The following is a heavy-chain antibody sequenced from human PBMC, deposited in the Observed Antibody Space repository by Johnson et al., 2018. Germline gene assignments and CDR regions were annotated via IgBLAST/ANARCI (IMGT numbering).Heavy chain of an antibody. CDR2: ISYDGSNK. CDR1: GFTFSSYG. CDR3: AKNKLGGYYYMDV. J-gene: IGHJ6*03. V-gene: IGHV3-30*18. D-gene: IGHD3-10*01. Sequence: QVQLVESGGGVVQPGRSLRLSCAASGFTFSSYGMHWVRQAPGKGLEWVAVISYDGSNKYYADSVKGRFTSSRDNSKNTLYLQMNSLRAEDTAVYYCAKNKLGGYYYMDVWGKGTTVTVSS.